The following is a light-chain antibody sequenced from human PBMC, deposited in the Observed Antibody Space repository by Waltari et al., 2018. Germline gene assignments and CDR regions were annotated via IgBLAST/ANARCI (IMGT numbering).Light chain of an antibody. CDR1: QSGSNNF. CDR2: DAS. J-gene: IGKJ4*01. V-gene: IGKV3-20*01. CDR3: QQYGTSPQIT. Sequence: EVVLTQSPASLSLSPGTRAPLSCRASQSGSNNFLAWYQHKPGQAPRLLIFDASRRATGIPDRFSGSGSGTNFTLTISRLEPEDSAVYYCQQYGTSPQITFGGGTKVEI.